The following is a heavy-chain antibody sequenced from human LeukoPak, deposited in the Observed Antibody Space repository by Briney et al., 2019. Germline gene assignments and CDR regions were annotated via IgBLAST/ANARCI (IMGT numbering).Heavy chain of an antibody. CDR1: RYTFTNYW. J-gene: IGHJ5*02. CDR3: ARLKQLVLYNWFDP. V-gene: IGHV5-51*01. Sequence: GESLKISCKGSRYTFTNYWIAWVRQMPGKGLEWMGIIYPGDSNTRYSPSFQGQVTISADKSISTAYLQWSSLKASDTAMYYCARLKQLVLYNWFDPWGQGTLVTVSS. CDR2: IYPGDSNT. D-gene: IGHD6-13*01.